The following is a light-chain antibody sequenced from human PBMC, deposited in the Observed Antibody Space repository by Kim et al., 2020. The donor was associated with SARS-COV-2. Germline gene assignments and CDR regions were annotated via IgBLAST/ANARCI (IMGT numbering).Light chain of an antibody. Sequence: SELTQPPSASGTPGQRVTISCSGSRSNIGGNTVNWYQHLPGTAPKLLVYGYNQRPSGVPHRFSGSKSGTSASLAISGLQSEDEADYFCSTWDDSLNGLVFGGGTQLTVL. CDR2: GYN. J-gene: IGLJ3*02. CDR1: RSNIGGNT. CDR3: STWDDSLNGLV. V-gene: IGLV1-44*01.